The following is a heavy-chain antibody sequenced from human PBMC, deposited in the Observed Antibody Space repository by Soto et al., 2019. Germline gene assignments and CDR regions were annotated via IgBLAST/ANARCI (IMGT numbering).Heavy chain of an antibody. CDR1: GYTFTNHG. V-gene: IGHV1-18*04. Sequence: ASVKVFCKTSGYTFTNHGINWVRQAPGQGLEWMGWISPYNANTNYAQKLQGRVTMTTDTSTSTAYMDLRSLTSDDTAVYYCARDRVAGIWGDAFDIWGQGTMVTVSS. J-gene: IGHJ3*02. D-gene: IGHD3-16*01. CDR3: ARDRVAGIWGDAFDI. CDR2: ISPYNANT.